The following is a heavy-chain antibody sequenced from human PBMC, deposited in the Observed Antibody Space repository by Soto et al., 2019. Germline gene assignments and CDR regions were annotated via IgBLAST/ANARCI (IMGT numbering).Heavy chain of an antibody. Sequence: QVQLVQSGAEVKKPGSSVKVSCKASGGTFSNYAISWVRQAPGQGLEWMGGIITIFGTRNYAQKFQGRVTITADKSTSTAYMEVRNLRSDDTAVYYCARGWETVGSTTPFAYWGQGTLVTVSS. J-gene: IGHJ4*02. CDR3: ARGWETVGSTTPFAY. CDR1: GGTFSNYA. CDR2: IITIFGTR. V-gene: IGHV1-69*06. D-gene: IGHD1-26*01.